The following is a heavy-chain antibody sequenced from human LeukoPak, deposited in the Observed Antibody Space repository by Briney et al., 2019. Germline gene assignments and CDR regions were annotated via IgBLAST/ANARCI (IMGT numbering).Heavy chain of an antibody. CDR3: ARELERPTELGSGEVYYYYMDV. Sequence: SETLSLTCAVYGGSFSGYYWSWIRQPPGKGLEWIGEINHSGSTNYNPSLKSRVTISVDTSKNQFSLKLSSVTAADTAVYYCARELERPTELGSGEVYYYYMDVWGKGTTVTVSS. D-gene: IGHD1-1*01. CDR2: INHSGST. CDR1: GGSFSGYY. V-gene: IGHV4-34*01. J-gene: IGHJ6*03.